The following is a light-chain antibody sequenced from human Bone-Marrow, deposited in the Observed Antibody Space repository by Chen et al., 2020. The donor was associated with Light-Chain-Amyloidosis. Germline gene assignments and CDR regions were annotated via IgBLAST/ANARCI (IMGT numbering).Light chain of an antibody. CDR2: LNSDGSH. Sequence: HLVVTQSRSASASLGPPVKLTCTLSSEHTVYSIAWHQQQPGKGPRLLMKLNSDGSHIQGDGIPDRFSGSSFGAERYLTISSLQSEDEADYYCQVWDRSSDRPVFGGGTKLTVL. J-gene: IGLJ3*02. CDR3: QVWDRSSDRPV. V-gene: IGLV4-69*01. CDR1: SEHTVYS.